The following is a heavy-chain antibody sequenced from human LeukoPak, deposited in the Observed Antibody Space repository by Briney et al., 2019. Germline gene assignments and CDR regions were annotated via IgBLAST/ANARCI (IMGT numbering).Heavy chain of an antibody. Sequence: GGSLRLSCVVSGLTFSSFGMSWVRQAPGKGLEWVSAISVSGDSTNYADSVKGRFTISRDNSKNTLYLQMNSLRAEDTAVYYCAKVFFMDYWGQGTLVTVSS. CDR2: ISVSGDST. V-gene: IGHV3-23*01. D-gene: IGHD2-8*01. J-gene: IGHJ4*02. CDR3: AKVFFMDY. CDR1: GLTFSSFG.